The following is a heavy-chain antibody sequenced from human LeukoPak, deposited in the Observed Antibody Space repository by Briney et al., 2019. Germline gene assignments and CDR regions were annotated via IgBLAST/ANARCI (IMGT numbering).Heavy chain of an antibody. Sequence: GGSLRLSCAASGFTFSTYAMSWVRQAPGKGLEWVAVIGGSGGTTHYADSVKGRFTISRDNSRNTLFLQMNSLRVEDTAVYYCAKSGGLGTYNNWFDPWGQGTLVTVSS. J-gene: IGHJ5*02. CDR2: IGGSGGTT. D-gene: IGHD3-10*01. CDR3: AKSGGLGTYNNWFDP. CDR1: GFTFSTYA. V-gene: IGHV3-23*01.